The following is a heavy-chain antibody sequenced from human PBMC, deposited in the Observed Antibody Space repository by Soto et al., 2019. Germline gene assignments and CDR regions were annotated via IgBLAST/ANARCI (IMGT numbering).Heavy chain of an antibody. J-gene: IGHJ6*03. V-gene: IGHV3-33*01. CDR1: GFTFSSYG. CDR3: ARNPQPSYGSGSYIDSVVRYYYYMDV. CDR2: IWYDGSNK. D-gene: IGHD3-10*01. Sequence: GGSLRLSCAASGFTFSSYGMHWVRQAPGKGLEWVAVIWYDGSNKYYADSVKGRFTISRDNSKNTLYLQMNSLRAEDTAVYYCARNPQPSYGSGSYIDSVVRYYYYMDVWGKGTTVTVSS.